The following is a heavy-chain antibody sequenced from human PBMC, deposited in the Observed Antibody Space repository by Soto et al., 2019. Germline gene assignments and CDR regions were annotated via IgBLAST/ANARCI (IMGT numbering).Heavy chain of an antibody. CDR1: GGSFSGYY. V-gene: IGHV4-59*08. CDR2: IYYSGST. CDR3: ARRITIFGVAQPYYYYMDV. Sequence: PSETLSLTCAVYGGSFSGYYWSWIRQHPGKGLEWIGYIYYSGSTYYNPSLKSRVTISVDTSKNQFSLKLSSVTAADTAVYYCARRITIFGVAQPYYYYMDVWGKGTTVTVSS. D-gene: IGHD3-3*01. J-gene: IGHJ6*03.